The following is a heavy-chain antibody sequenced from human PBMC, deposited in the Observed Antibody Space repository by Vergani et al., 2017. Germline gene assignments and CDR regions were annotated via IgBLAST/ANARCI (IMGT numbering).Heavy chain of an antibody. J-gene: IGHJ4*02. CDR2: IQFDGSNQ. D-gene: IGHD3-16*01. V-gene: IGHV3-30*02. CDR1: GFTLSNYD. CDR3: AKHFRGWGIDY. Sequence: QVQLVESGGGVVQRGGSLRLYCATSGFTLSNYDMQWIRQGPGQGLEFVAFIQFDGSNQYYADSVKGRFTLSRDFSKNTLYLQMNSLRTDDTATYYFAKHFRGWGIDYWGQGTQVIVSS.